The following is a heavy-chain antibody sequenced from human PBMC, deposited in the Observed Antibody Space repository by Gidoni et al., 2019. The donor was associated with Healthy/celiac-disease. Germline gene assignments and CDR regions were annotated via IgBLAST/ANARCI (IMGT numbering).Heavy chain of an antibody. V-gene: IGHV4-31*03. Sequence: QVHLQESGPGLVKPSQTLSLTCTVSGGSISSGGYYWSWIRQHPGQGREWIGYIYYSWSTYYNPSLKSRVTISGDTSKNQFSLKLSSVTAADTAVYYCARESRDGYNYGAFDIWGQGTMVTVSS. CDR2: IYYSWST. CDR3: ARESRDGYNYGAFDI. J-gene: IGHJ3*02. CDR1: GGSISSGGYY. D-gene: IGHD5-12*01.